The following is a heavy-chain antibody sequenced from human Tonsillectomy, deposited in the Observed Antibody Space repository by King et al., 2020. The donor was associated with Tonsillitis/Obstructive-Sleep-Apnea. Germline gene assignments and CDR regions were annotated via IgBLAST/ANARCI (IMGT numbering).Heavy chain of an antibody. V-gene: IGHV5-51*01. CDR2: IYPGDSDT. J-gene: IGHJ4*02. Sequence: LVQSAAEVKKPGESLKISCKASGYSFTSYWIAWVRQMPGKGLEWMGIIYPGDSDTRNSPSFQGQVTISADKSISTAYLQWSSLKASDTAMYYCARLGMAVAATFPSPDYWGQGTLVTVSS. CDR1: GYSFTSYW. D-gene: IGHD6-19*01. CDR3: ARLGMAVAATFPSPDY.